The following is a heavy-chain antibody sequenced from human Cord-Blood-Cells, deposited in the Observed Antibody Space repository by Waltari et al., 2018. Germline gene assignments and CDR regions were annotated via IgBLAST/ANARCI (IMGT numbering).Heavy chain of an antibody. CDR2: INHSGST. J-gene: IGHJ6*02. D-gene: IGHD2-2*02. CDR3: ARGSVVVPAAIRFHYYYGMDV. V-gene: IGHV4-34*01. Sequence: QVQLQQWGAGLLMPSETLSLTCAVYGGSFSGSYWSWIRQPPRQGLAWIGEINHSGSTNYNPSLKSRVTISVDTSKNQFSLKLSSVTAADTAVYYCARGSVVVPAAIRFHYYYGMDVWGQGTTVTVSS. CDR1: GGSFSGSY.